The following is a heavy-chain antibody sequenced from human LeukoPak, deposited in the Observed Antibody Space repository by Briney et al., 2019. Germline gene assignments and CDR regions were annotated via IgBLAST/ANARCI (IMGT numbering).Heavy chain of an antibody. CDR3: AKTGGSVPAAISGWFDP. Sequence: GAPLRLSCAASGFTFSSYAMSWVRQGPGKGLEWVSAISGSGGSTYYADSVKGRFTISRDNSKNTLHLQMDSLRAEDTAVYHCAKTGGSVPAAISGWFDPWGQGTLVTVSS. V-gene: IGHV3-23*01. CDR1: GFTFSSYA. D-gene: IGHD2-2*01. J-gene: IGHJ5*02. CDR2: ISGSGGST.